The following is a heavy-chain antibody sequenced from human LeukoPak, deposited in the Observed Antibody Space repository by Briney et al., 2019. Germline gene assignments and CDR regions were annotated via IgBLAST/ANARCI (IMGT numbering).Heavy chain of an antibody. V-gene: IGHV3-23*01. Sequence: GGSLRLSCAASGFTFSGYAMSWVRLAPGKGLEWVSAISGSGGSTYYADSVKGRFTISRDNSKNTLYLQMNSLRAEDTAVYYCAKDYYYGSGTYWGQGTLVTVSS. D-gene: IGHD3-10*01. CDR2: ISGSGGST. CDR3: AKDYYYGSGTY. CDR1: GFTFSGYA. J-gene: IGHJ4*02.